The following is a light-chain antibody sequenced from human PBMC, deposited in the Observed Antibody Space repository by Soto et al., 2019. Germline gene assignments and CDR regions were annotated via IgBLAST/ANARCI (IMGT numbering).Light chain of an antibody. V-gene: IGKV3-11*01. CDR2: DAS. CDR1: QSVSSY. CDR3: QQRSNWPRIT. J-gene: IGKJ5*01. Sequence: EIVLTQSPATLSLSPGERATLSCRASQSVSSYLAWHQQKPGQPPRLLIYDASNRATGIPARFSGSGSGTDSPLTISSLEPEDFAVYYCQQRSNWPRITFGQGTRLEIK.